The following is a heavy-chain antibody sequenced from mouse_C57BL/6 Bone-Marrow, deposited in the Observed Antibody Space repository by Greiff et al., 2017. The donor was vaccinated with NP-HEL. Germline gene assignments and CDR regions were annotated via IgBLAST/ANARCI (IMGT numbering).Heavy chain of an antibody. CDR3: ARSGYYDGDY. V-gene: IGHV1-69*01. J-gene: IGHJ2*01. CDR1: GYTFTSYW. CDR2: IDPSDSYT. D-gene: IGHD1-1*01. Sequence: QVQLQQPGAELVMPGASVKLSCKASGYTFTSYWMHWVKQRPGQGLEWIGEIDPSDSYTNYNQKFKGKSTLTVDKSSSTAYMQLSSLTSEDSAVYYCARSGYYDGDYWGQGTTLTVSA.